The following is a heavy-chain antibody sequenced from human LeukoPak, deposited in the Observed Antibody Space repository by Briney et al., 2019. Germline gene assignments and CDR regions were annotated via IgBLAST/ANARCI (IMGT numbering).Heavy chain of an antibody. D-gene: IGHD6-13*01. Sequence: GGSLRLSCAASGFTFSSYAMSWVRQAPGKGLEWVSAISGSGGSTYHADSVKGRFTISRDNSKNTLYLQMNSLRAEDTAVYYCAKDHEPSSSWYVIPLRYFDYWGQGTLVTVSS. J-gene: IGHJ4*02. V-gene: IGHV3-23*01. CDR3: AKDHEPSSSWYVIPLRYFDY. CDR1: GFTFSSYA. CDR2: ISGSGGST.